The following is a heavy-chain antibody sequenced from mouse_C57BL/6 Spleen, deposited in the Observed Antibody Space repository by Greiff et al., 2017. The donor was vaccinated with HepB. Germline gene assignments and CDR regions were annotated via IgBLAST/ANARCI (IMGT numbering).Heavy chain of an antibody. CDR1: GFTFSDYG. CDR3: ARHLYYAMDY. CDR2: ISSGSSTI. Sequence: DVKLVESGGGLVKPGGSLKLSCAASGFTFSDYGMHWVRQAPEKGLEWVAYISSGSSTIYYADTVKGRFTISRDNAKNTLFLQMTSLRSEDTAMYYCARHLYYAMDYWGQGTSVTVSS. V-gene: IGHV5-17*01. J-gene: IGHJ4*01.